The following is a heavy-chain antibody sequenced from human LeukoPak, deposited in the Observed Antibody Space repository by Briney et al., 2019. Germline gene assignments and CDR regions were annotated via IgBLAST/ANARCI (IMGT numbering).Heavy chain of an antibody. CDR3: ARSAVEAAAGYYYGMDV. J-gene: IGHJ6*02. V-gene: IGHV4-59*01. Sequence: SETLSLTCTVSGGSISSYYWSWIRQPPGKGLEWIGYIYYSGSTNYNPSLKSRVTISVDTSKNQFSLKLSSVTAADTAVYYCARSAVEAAAGYYYGMDVWGQGTTVTVSS. CDR1: GGSISSYY. D-gene: IGHD6-13*01. CDR2: IYYSGST.